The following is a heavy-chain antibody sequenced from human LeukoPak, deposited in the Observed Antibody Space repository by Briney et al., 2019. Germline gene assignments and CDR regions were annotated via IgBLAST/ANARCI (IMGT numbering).Heavy chain of an antibody. J-gene: IGHJ4*02. D-gene: IGHD1-1*01. V-gene: IGHV3-30*04. Sequence: GGSLRLSCAASGFTFSSYAMHCVRQAPGKGLEWVAVISYDGSNKYYADSMKGRFTISRDNSKNTLYLQMNSLRAEDTAVYYCARDRTGIFDYWGQGTLVTVSS. CDR3: ARDRTGIFDY. CDR2: ISYDGSNK. CDR1: GFTFSSYA.